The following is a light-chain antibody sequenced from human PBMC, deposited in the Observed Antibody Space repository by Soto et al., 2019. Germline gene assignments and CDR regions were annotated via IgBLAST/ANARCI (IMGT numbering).Light chain of an antibody. CDR3: MEGSHWPRT. J-gene: IGKJ1*01. CDR1: QSLVYTDGNTY. CDR2: KVS. V-gene: IGKV2-30*01. Sequence: DVVMTPSPLSLPVTLGQPASISCRSSQSLVYTDGNTYLIWFHQRPGQSPRRLIYKVSNRGSGVPDTLGGSGSGTDFTLRISRVEAEDVGVAYGMEGSHWPRTGGQGTRVEIK.